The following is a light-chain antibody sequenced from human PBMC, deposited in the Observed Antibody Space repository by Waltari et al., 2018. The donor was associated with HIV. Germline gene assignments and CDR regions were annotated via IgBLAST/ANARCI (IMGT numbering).Light chain of an antibody. CDR2: DVS. Sequence: QSALTQPRSVSGSPGQSVTLSCTGTSSDVGGYNYVSWYQQHPGKAPKLMIYDVSTRPSGVPDRFSGSKSGNTASLTISGLQAEDEADYYCCSYAGSSTYVFGTGTKVTVL. V-gene: IGLV2-11*01. CDR3: CSYAGSSTYV. CDR1: SSDVGGYNY. J-gene: IGLJ1*01.